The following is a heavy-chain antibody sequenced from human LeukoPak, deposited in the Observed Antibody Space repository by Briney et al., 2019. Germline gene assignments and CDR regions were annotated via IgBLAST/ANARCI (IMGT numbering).Heavy chain of an antibody. CDR1: GFTFSSYG. D-gene: IGHD2-21*01. J-gene: IGHJ6*02. V-gene: IGHV3-30*18. Sequence: GGSLRLSCAASGFTFSSYGMHWVRQAPGKGLEWVAVISYDGSNKYYADSVKGRFTISRDNSKNTLYLQMNSLRAEDTAVYYCAKDEGGGDYYCGMDVWGQGTTVTVSS. CDR3: AKDEGGGDYYCGMDV. CDR2: ISYDGSNK.